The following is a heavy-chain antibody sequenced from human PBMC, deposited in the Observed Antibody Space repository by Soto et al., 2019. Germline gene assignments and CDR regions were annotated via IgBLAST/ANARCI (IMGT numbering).Heavy chain of an antibody. CDR3: ARGIIAAAGYYSYGMDV. CDR1: GFTFSDHY. J-gene: IGHJ6*02. D-gene: IGHD6-13*01. Sequence: EVQLVESGGGLVQPGGSLRLSCAASGFTFSDHYMDWVRQAPGKGLEWVGRTRNKANSYTTEYAASVKGRFTISRDDSNHSLYLQMNSLKTEDTAVYYCARGIIAAAGYYSYGMDVWGQGTTVTVSS. CDR2: TRNKANSYTT. V-gene: IGHV3-72*01.